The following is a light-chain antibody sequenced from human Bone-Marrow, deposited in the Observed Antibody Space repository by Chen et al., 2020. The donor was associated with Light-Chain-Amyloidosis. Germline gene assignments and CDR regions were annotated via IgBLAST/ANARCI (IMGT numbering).Light chain of an antibody. CDR1: QSVLYSSNNKNY. V-gene: IGKV4-1*01. CDR3: QQYYSTPPYT. CDR2: WAS. Sequence: DIVMTQSPDSLAVSLGERATINCKSSQSVLYSSNNKNYLAWYQQKPGQPPKLLIYWASTRESRVPDRFSGSGSGTDFTLTIRSLQAEDVAVYYCQQYYSTPPYTFGQGTKLEIK. J-gene: IGKJ2*01.